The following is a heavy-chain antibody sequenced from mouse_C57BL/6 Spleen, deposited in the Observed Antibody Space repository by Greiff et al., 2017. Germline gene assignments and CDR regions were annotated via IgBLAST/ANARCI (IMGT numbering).Heavy chain of an antibody. V-gene: IGHV5-9-1*02. D-gene: IGHD1-1*01. CDR2: ISSGGDYI. CDR1: GFTFSSYA. CDR3: TRDEDYGSSYYAMDY. Sequence: EVKLVESGEGLVKPGGSLKLSCAASGFTFSSYAMSWVRQTPEKRLEWVAYISSGGDYIYYADTVKGRFTISRDNARNTLYLQMSSLKSEDTAMXYCTRDEDYGSSYYAMDYWGQGTSVTVSS. J-gene: IGHJ4*01.